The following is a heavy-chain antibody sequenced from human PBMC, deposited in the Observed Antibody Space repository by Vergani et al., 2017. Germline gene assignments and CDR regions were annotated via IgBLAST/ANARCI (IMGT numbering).Heavy chain of an antibody. CDR2: IYYSGST. D-gene: IGHD3-16*01. V-gene: IGHV4-30-4*08. CDR3: ARALGIPYYYYYMDV. Sequence: QLQLKESDPGLVKPSETLSLTCTVSGGSIRSTFYYWGWIRQPPGKGLEWIGYIYYSGSTYYNPSLKSRVTISVDTSKNQFSLKLSSVTAADTAVYYCARALGIPYYYYYMDVWGKGTTVTVSS. CDR1: GGSIRSTFYY. J-gene: IGHJ6*03.